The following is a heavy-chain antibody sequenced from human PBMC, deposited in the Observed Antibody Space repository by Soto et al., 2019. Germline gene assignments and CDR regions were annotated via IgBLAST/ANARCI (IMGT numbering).Heavy chain of an antibody. CDR3: ARSSSYGFSYNWFDP. D-gene: IGHD4-17*01. CDR1: GYSFTSYW. J-gene: IGHJ5*02. Sequence: GESLKISCNGSGYSFTSYWIGWVRQMPGKGLEWMGIIYPGDSDTRYSPSFQGQVTISADKSISTAYLQWSSLKASDTAMYYCARSSSYGFSYNWFDPWGQGTLVTVSS. V-gene: IGHV5-51*01. CDR2: IYPGDSDT.